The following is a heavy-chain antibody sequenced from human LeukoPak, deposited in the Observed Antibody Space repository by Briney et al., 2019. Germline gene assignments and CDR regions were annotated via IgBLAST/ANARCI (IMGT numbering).Heavy chain of an antibody. CDR1: GYTFTNYG. CDR3: ARDLAYCGGDCYYDAFDI. Sequence: GASVKVSCKASGYTFTNYGLSWVRQAPGQGLEWMGWVSGYNDNTYYAQNLQGRVIMTTDTSTNTAYMEVRSLRSDDTAVYYCARDLAYCGGDCYYDAFDIWGQGTKVSVSS. V-gene: IGHV1-18*01. D-gene: IGHD2-21*02. CDR2: VSGYNDNT. J-gene: IGHJ3*02.